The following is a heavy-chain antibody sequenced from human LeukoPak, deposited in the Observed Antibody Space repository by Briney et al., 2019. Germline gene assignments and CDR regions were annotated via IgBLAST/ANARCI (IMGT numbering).Heavy chain of an antibody. V-gene: IGHV3-48*04. CDR1: RFTFSSYS. CDR3: ARDVTPSIAAAGTSGFDY. CDR2: ISSSGSTI. Sequence: KAGGSLRLSCAASRFTFSSYSMNWVRQAPGKGLEWVSYISSSGSTIYYADSVKGRFTISRDNAKNSLYLQMNSLRAEDTALYYCARDVTPSIAAAGTSGFDYWGQGTLVTVSS. D-gene: IGHD6-13*01. J-gene: IGHJ4*02.